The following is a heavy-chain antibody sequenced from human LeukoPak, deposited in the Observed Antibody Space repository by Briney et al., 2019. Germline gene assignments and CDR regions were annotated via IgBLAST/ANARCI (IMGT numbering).Heavy chain of an antibody. D-gene: IGHD3-10*01. Sequence: SETLSLTCAAYGGSFSGYYCTWIRQPPGKGLEWIGEINHSGSTNYNPSLKSRVTISLDTSKNQFSLKLTSVTAADTAVYFCARGNYYGSGSYLWGQGTLVTVSS. CDR3: ARGNYYGSGSYL. V-gene: IGHV4-34*01. CDR1: GGSFSGYY. CDR2: INHSGST. J-gene: IGHJ4*02.